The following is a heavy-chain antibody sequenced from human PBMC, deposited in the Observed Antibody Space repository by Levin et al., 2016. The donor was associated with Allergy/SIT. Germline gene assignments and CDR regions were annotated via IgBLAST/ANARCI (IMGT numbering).Heavy chain of an antibody. CDR3: AHKRWLEPLDY. J-gene: IGHJ4*02. Sequence: SGPTLVKPTQTLTLTCTFSGFSLSTTGVGVGWIRQPPGKALEWLALIYWDDNKRYSPSLKSRLTITKDTSKNQVVLTMTNMDPVDTATYYCAHKRWLEPLDYWGPGTLVTVSS. D-gene: IGHD6-19*01. V-gene: IGHV2-5*02. CDR1: GFSLSTTGVG. CDR2: IYWDDNK.